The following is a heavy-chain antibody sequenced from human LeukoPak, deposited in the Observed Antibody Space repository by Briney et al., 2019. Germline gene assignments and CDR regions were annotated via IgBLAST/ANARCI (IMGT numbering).Heavy chain of an antibody. CDR1: GFTFSTYA. CDR3: AKAQKYSGYDLAFDI. CDR2: ISGSGGST. D-gene: IGHD5-12*01. Sequence: GGSLRLSCAASGFTFSTYAMSWVRQAPGKGLEWVSAISGSGGSTHCTNSVKGRFTISRDNSKNTLYLQMNSLRAEDTAVYYCAKAQKYSGYDLAFDIWGQGTMVTVSS. V-gene: IGHV3-23*01. J-gene: IGHJ3*02.